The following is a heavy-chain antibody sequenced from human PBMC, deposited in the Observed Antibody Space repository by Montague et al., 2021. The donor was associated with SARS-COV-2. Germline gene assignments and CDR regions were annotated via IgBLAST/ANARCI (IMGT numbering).Heavy chain of an antibody. V-gene: IGHV4-38-2*01. Sequence: SETLSLTCSVSGFSISSGFYWAWIRQSPGKGPEWIGTVYHSGYTHYNPSLKCRVTVSIDTSKNQSSLTVTSVTAADTAVYFCARRGYTGSDYFDYWGQGTLVTVSS. CDR1: GFSISSGFY. CDR3: ARRGYTGSDYFDY. D-gene: IGHD5-12*01. CDR2: VYHSGYT. J-gene: IGHJ4*02.